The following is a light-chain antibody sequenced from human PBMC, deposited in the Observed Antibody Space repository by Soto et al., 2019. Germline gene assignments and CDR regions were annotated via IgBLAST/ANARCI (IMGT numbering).Light chain of an antibody. CDR3: QQTSSVPRT. Sequence: DVRLTQSPSTLSASLGDRVAITCQASQSLANYLNWFQQRPGTAPQLLISDASHLEPGVPLRFSGSGSGTDFTLTISSLQPEDFATYYCQQTSSVPRTFGQGTKLEIK. CDR2: DAS. V-gene: IGKV1-39*01. CDR1: QSLANY. J-gene: IGKJ2*01.